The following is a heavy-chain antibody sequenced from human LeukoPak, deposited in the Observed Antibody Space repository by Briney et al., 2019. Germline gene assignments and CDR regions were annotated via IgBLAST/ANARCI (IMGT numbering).Heavy chain of an antibody. J-gene: IGHJ6*02. Sequence: GASVKVSCTASGYTFTSYAMNWVRQAPGQGLEWMGWINTNTGNPTYAQGFTGRFVFSLDTSVSTAYLQISSLKAEDTAVYYCARDPPGSWSGYVLSDGMDVWGQGTTVTVSS. D-gene: IGHD3-3*01. CDR1: GYTFTSYA. V-gene: IGHV7-4-1*02. CDR2: INTNTGNP. CDR3: ARDPPGSWSGYVLSDGMDV.